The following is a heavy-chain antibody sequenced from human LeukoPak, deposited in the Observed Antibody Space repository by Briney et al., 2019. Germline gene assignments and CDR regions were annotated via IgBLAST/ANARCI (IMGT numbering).Heavy chain of an antibody. CDR1: GGTFSSYA. D-gene: IGHD6-19*01. J-gene: IGHJ4*02. CDR2: IIPIFGTA. V-gene: IGHV1-69*13. CDR3: AKSASAGAVAGTLN. Sequence: SVKVSCKASGGTFSSYAISWVRQSPGQGLEWMGGIIPIFGTANYAQKFQGRVTITADESTSTAYMELSSLRSEDTAVYYCAKSASAGAVAGTLNWGQGTLVTVSS.